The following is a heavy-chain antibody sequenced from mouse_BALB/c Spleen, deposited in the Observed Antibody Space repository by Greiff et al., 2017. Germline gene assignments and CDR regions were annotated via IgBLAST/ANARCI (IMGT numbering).Heavy chain of an antibody. CDR1: GYSITSDYA. Sequence: EVKLVESGPGLVKPSQSLSLTCTVTGYSITSDYAWNWIRQFPGNKLEWMGYISYSGSTSYNPSLKSRISITRDTSKNQFFLQLNSVTTEDTATYYCARSLYYGNYVFDYWGQGTTLTVSS. J-gene: IGHJ2*01. D-gene: IGHD2-1*01. CDR2: ISYSGST. CDR3: ARSLYYGNYVFDY. V-gene: IGHV3-2*02.